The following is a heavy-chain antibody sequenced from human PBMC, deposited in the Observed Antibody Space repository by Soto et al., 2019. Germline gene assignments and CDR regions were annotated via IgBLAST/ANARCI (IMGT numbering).Heavy chain of an antibody. J-gene: IGHJ4*02. V-gene: IGHV4-61*08. CDR2: FYYSGST. D-gene: IGHD6-19*01. Sequence: SETLSLTCTVSGGSITSGGYYWGWIRQHPGKGLEWIGYFYYSGSTSYNPSLKSRVTISVDTSKNQFSLKLSSVTAADTAVYYCARGGWKLFDYWGQGTLVTVSS. CDR1: GGSITSGGYY. CDR3: ARGGWKLFDY.